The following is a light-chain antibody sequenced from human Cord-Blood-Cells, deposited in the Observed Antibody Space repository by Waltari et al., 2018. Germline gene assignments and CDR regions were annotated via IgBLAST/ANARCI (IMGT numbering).Light chain of an antibody. CDR3: CSYAGSYTYV. Sequence: QSALTQPRSVSGSPGQSVTISCTRTSSDVGGYNYVSWYQQHPGKAPKLMIYDVSKRPSGVPGRFSGSKSGNTASLTISGLQAEDEADYYCCSYAGSYTYVFGTGTKVTVL. J-gene: IGLJ1*01. CDR2: DVS. V-gene: IGLV2-11*01. CDR1: SSDVGGYNY.